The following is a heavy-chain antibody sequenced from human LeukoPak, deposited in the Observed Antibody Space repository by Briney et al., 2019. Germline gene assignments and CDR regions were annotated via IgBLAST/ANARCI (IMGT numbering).Heavy chain of an antibody. Sequence: PGGSLRLSCTASGFTFTNYWMSWVRQAPGKGLEWVANIKQDGSEKYYVDSVEGRFTISRDNAQNSLSLRMNSLRGEDTAVYYCVRALGSSSADYWGQGTLVTVSS. CDR1: GFTFTNYW. D-gene: IGHD6-6*01. V-gene: IGHV3-7*01. CDR2: IKQDGSEK. J-gene: IGHJ4*02. CDR3: VRALGSSSADY.